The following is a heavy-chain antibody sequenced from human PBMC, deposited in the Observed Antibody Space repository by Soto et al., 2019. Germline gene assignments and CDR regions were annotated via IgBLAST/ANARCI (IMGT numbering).Heavy chain of an antibody. Sequence: SENLSCTASGGTFSSYAISWVRQAPGQGLEWMGGIIPIFGTANYAQKFQGRVTITEDEYTSTAYMELSSLRSEDTAGDYWASRRESVNTNNRNKTYYFDYWG. CDR2: IIPIFGTA. D-gene: IGHD2-8*01. CDR1: GGTFSSYA. V-gene: IGHV1-69*13. J-gene: IGHJ4*01. CDR3: ASRRESVNTNNRNKTYYFDY.